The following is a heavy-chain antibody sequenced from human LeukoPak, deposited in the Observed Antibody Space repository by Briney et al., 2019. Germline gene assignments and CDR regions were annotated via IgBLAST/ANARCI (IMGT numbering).Heavy chain of an antibody. J-gene: IGHJ4*02. D-gene: IGHD6-6*01. CDR1: GGTFSIYA. Sequence: SVKVSCKASGGTFSIYAISWVRQAPGQGLEWMGGIIPIFGTANYAQKFQGRVTITADESTSTAYMELSSLRSEDTAVYYCAKGSLAAKGYFDYWGQGTLVTVSS. CDR2: IIPIFGTA. V-gene: IGHV1-69*13. CDR3: AKGSLAAKGYFDY.